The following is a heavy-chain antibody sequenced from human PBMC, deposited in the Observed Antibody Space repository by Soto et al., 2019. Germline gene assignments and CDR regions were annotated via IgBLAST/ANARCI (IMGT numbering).Heavy chain of an antibody. D-gene: IGHD2-15*01. CDR3: ARSRFVVGVTEDYYGMDA. CDR1: GGTFSNSP. CDR2: VIPVFKTA. V-gene: IGHV1-69*12. Sequence: QVQLVQSGAEVKKPGSSVKVSCKSSGGTFSNSPISWVRQAPGQGLEWVGGVIPVFKTANYAQKFQGRVTVTAAEXTXTXXMGLSSLRSGDTAVYYCARSRFVVGVTEDYYGMDAWGQGTTVTVSS. J-gene: IGHJ6*02.